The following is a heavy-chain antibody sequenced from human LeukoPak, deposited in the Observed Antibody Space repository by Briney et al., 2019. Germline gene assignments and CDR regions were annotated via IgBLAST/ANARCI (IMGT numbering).Heavy chain of an antibody. V-gene: IGHV3-48*04. D-gene: IGHD1-1*01. J-gene: IGHJ4*02. CDR1: GFTFSSYG. CDR3: AREQLNAYYFDY. Sequence: GGSLRLSCAASGFTFSSYGMHWVRQAPGKGLEWVSYISSSGSTIYYADSVKGRFTISRDNAKNSLYLQMNSLRAEDTAVYYCAREQLNAYYFDYWGQGTLVTVSS. CDR2: ISSSGSTI.